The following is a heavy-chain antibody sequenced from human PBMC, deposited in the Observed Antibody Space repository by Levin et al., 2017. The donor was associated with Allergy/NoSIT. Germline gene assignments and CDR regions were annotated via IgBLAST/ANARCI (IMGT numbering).Heavy chain of an antibody. CDR2: IYPVDSDT. V-gene: IGHV5-51*01. J-gene: IGHJ4*02. D-gene: IGHD6-13*01. CDR1: GFSFTNYW. CDR3: ARRPIGAAGYFDY. Sequence: KCGESLKISCKGSGFSFTNYWIGWVRQMPGKGLEWMGIIYPVDSDTRYSPSFQGQVTISADKSINTAYLQWSSLKASDTAMYYCARRPIGAAGYFDYWGQGTLVTVSS.